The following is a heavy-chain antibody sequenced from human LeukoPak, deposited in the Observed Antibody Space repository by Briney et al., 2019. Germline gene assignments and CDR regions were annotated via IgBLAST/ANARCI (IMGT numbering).Heavy chain of an antibody. CDR1: GGTFSSYA. Sequence: ASVKVSCKASGGTFSSYAISWVRQAPGQGLEWMGWISAYNGNTNYAQKLQGRVTMTTDTSTSTAYMELRSLRSDDTAVYYCATAVVTPHFDYWGQGTLVTVSS. D-gene: IGHD4-23*01. V-gene: IGHV1-18*01. J-gene: IGHJ4*02. CDR2: ISAYNGNT. CDR3: ATAVVTPHFDY.